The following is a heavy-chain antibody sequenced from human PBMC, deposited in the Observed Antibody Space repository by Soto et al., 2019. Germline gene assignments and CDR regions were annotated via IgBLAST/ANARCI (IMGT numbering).Heavy chain of an antibody. J-gene: IGHJ4*03. CDR3: ARRGDSLTVNRDAFEL. CDR1: GGPFRNVD. Sequence: QVELVQSGAEVKKPGSSVKVSCKASGGPFRNVDINWVRQAPGQGPEWLGGIIPILATATYAQKLQGRVTITAGDGTGTADMELSSLRPGDTASYYWARRGDSLTVNRDAFELWGQGTLVSFS. CDR2: IIPILATA. D-gene: IGHD3-9*01. V-gene: IGHV1-69*01.